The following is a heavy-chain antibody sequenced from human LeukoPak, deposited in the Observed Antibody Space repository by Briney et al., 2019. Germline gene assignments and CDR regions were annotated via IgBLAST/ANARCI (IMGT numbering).Heavy chain of an antibody. CDR3: ARDLGSTWYEPMDV. CDR2: ISSITNYI. J-gene: IGHJ6*02. V-gene: IGHV3-21*01. CDR1: GFTLSSYS. D-gene: IGHD6-13*01. Sequence: GGSLRLSCAASGFTLSSYSMNWVRQAPGKGLEWVSSISSITNYIYYADSVKGRFTISRDNAKNSLYLQMNSLRAEDTAVYYCARDLGSTWYEPMDVWGQGTTVTVSS.